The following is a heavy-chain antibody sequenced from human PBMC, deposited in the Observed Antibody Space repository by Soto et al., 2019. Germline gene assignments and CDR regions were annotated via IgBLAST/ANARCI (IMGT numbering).Heavy chain of an antibody. J-gene: IGHJ5*02. D-gene: IGHD3-16*02. CDR1: GFTFISYA. CDR3: AKPRPIYPVNWFDP. Sequence: GGSLRLSCAASGFTFISYAMSWVRQAPGKGLEWVAAISGSGGSTYYADSVKGRFTISRDNSKNTLSLQMNSLRAEDRAVYYCAKPRPIYPVNWFDPWGQGNLVPASS. CDR2: ISGSGGST. V-gene: IGHV3-23*01.